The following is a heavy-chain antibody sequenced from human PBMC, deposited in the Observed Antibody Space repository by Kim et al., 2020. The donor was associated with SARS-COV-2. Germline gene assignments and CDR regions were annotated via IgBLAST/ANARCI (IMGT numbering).Heavy chain of an antibody. V-gene: IGHV1-46*01. D-gene: IGHD3-3*01. CDR1: GYTFTSYY. CDR2: INPSGGST. CDR3: ARLRRVRFGVALFDY. Sequence: ASVKVSCKASGYTFTSYYMHWVRQAPGQGLEWMGIINPSGGSTSYAQKFQGRVTMTRDTSTSTVYMELSSLRSEDTAVYYCARLRRVRFGVALFDYWGQGTLVTVSS. J-gene: IGHJ4*02.